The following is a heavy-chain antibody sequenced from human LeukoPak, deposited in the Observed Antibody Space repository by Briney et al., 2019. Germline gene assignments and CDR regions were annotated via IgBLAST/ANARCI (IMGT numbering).Heavy chain of an antibody. Sequence: GASLRLSCAASGFTVSSSHMSWVRQAPGKGLEWVSVIYSGGSTSYADSVKGRFIISRDNSKNTLYLQMNSLRAEDTAVYYCARRSPIAGAGPRRLEDWGQGTLVT. D-gene: IGHD6-13*01. CDR1: GFTVSSSH. J-gene: IGHJ4*02. V-gene: IGHV3-53*01. CDR3: ARRSPIAGAGPRRLED. CDR2: IYSGGST.